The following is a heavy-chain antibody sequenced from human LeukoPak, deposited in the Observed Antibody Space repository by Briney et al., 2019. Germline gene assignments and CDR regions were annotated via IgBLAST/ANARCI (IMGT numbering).Heavy chain of an antibody. D-gene: IGHD6-19*01. CDR2: ISGCGGST. J-gene: IGHJ4*02. CDR3: AKDRSSGWYVPIDY. CDR1: GFTFSSYA. Sequence: GGSLRLSCAASGFTFSSYAMSWVRQAPGKGLEWVSAISGCGGSTYYADSVKGRFTISRDNSKNTLYLQMDSLRAEDTAVYYCAKDRSSGWYVPIDYWGQGTLVTVSS. V-gene: IGHV3-23*01.